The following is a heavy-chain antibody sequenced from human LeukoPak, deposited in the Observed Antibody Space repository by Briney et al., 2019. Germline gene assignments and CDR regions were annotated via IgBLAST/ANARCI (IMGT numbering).Heavy chain of an antibody. D-gene: IGHD4-17*01. CDR2: IYHSGST. Sequence: SETLSLTCTVSGYSLSSGYYWGWIRQSPRKGLEWIGGIYHSGSTYYNPSLRSRVTISINTSNNQFSLKVTSVTAADTAVYYCASTTVRTGYWGQGTLVTVSS. CDR3: ASTTVRTGY. CDR1: GYSLSSGYY. J-gene: IGHJ4*02. V-gene: IGHV4-38-2*02.